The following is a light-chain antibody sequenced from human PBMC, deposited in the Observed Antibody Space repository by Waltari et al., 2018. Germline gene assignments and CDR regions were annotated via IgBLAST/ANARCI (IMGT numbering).Light chain of an antibody. V-gene: IGKV3-15*01. Sequence: EIAMTQSPATLSVSPGERATLSCRASQGVNNNLAWYQQKPGQAPRLLIYGASTRATGVPARFSGGGSGTAFTLTISSLQSEDFAVYFCQQYLTWEGRTFGQGTKVEVK. CDR3: QQYLTWEGRT. J-gene: IGKJ1*01. CDR2: GAS. CDR1: QGVNNN.